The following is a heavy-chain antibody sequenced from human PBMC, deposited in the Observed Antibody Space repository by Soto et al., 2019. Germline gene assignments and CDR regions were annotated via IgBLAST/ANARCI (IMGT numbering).Heavy chain of an antibody. CDR1: GFTFSSYE. J-gene: IGHJ3*02. Sequence: PGGSLRLSCAASGFTFSSYEMDWVRQDPGKGLEWVAYISSSGTILYGDSVKGRFTISRDNADNSLYLQMNSLTAEDTAVYYCTKEKSVMYSGYDAFDIWGRGTMVTVSS. CDR2: ISSSGTI. V-gene: IGHV3-48*03. CDR3: TKEKSVMYSGYDAFDI. D-gene: IGHD5-12*01.